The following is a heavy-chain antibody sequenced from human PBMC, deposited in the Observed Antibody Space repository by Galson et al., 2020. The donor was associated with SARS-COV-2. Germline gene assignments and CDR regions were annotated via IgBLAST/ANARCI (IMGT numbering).Heavy chain of an antibody. CDR1: GFTFSSYS. V-gene: IGHV3-21*01. Sequence: GGSLRLSCAASGFTFSSYSMNWVRQAPGKGLEWVSSISSSSSYIYYADSVKGRFTISRDNAKNSLYLQMNSLRAEDTAVYYCARNRYDFWSGYYPDYYYYYGMDVWGQGTTVTVSS. D-gene: IGHD3-3*01. CDR2: ISSSSSYI. J-gene: IGHJ6*02. CDR3: ARNRYDFWSGYYPDYYYYYGMDV.